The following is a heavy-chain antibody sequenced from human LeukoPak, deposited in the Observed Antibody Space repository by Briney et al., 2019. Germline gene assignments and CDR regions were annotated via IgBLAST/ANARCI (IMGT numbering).Heavy chain of an antibody. J-gene: IGHJ4*02. CDR1: GFTFSSYG. V-gene: IGHV3-30*18. Sequence: RRSLRLSCAASGFTFSSYGMHWVRQAPGKGLEWVAVISYDGSNKYYADSVKGRFTISRDNSKNTLYLQMNSLRAEDRAVYYCANGPGIVVVPAAQPFDYWGQGTLVTVSS. CDR3: ANGPGIVVVPAAQPFDY. CDR2: ISYDGSNK. D-gene: IGHD2-2*01.